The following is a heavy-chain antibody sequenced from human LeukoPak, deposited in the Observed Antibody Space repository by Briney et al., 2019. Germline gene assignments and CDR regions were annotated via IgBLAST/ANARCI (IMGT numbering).Heavy chain of an antibody. CDR2: IYYSGST. J-gene: IGHJ4*02. V-gene: IGHV4-39*01. CDR1: GGSISSSSYY. Sequence: SETLSLTCTVSGGSISSSSYYWGWIRQPPGKGLEWIGSIYYSGSTYYNPSLKSRVTISVDTSKNQFSLKLSSVTAADTAVYYCAGGLQPGWYFDYWGQGTLVTVSS. D-gene: IGHD5-18*01. CDR3: AGGLQPGWYFDY.